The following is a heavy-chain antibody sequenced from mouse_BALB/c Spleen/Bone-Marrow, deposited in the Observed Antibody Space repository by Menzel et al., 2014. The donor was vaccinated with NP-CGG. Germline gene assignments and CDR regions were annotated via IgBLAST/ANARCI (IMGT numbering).Heavy chain of an antibody. D-gene: IGHD2-14*01. J-gene: IGHJ2*01. CDR3: ARHYRYAYYFDY. V-gene: IGHV1S130*01. CDR2: IHPNSGNT. CDR1: GYTFTSSW. Sequence: QVQLQQSGSVLVRPGASVKLSCKASGYTFTSSWMHWAKQRPGQGLEWTGEIHPNSGNTNYNEKFKGKAKLTVDTSSSTAYVDLRSLTSEDSAVYYCARHYRYAYYFDYWGQGTTLTVSS.